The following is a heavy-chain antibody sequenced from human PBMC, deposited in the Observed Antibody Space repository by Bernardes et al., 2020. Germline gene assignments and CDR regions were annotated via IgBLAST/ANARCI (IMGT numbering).Heavy chain of an antibody. J-gene: IGHJ4*02. CDR3: ARVPGSSSSVSVDY. CDR2: INRDGSEK. Sequence: GGSLRLSCAASGFTFSSHWMVWVRQAPGRGLEWVANINRDGSEKNYVDSVKGRFTISRDNAKSSLYLQMNSLRGEDTAVYYCARVPGSSSSVSVDYWGQGTLVTVSS. D-gene: IGHD3-3*01. CDR1: GFTFSSHW. V-gene: IGHV3-7*01.